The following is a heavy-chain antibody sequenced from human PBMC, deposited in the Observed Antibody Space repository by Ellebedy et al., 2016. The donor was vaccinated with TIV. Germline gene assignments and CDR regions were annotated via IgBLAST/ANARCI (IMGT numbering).Heavy chain of an antibody. J-gene: IGHJ4*02. CDR2: TGN. CDR3: ARPPMGKTAPLEY. Sequence: SETLSLTXTVSGGSISGYYWTWIRQSPGKGLEWFGHTGNNNNPSLRSRLTISTDTSKKQFSLKLNSVTPADTAVYYCARPPMGKTAPLEYWGLGTLVTVAS. CDR1: GGSISGYY. D-gene: IGHD3-10*01. V-gene: IGHV4-4*09.